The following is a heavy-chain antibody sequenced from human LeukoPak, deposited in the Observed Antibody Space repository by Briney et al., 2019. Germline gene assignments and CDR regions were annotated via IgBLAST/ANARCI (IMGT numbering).Heavy chain of an antibody. Sequence: SETLSLTCTVSGASISSSNFYWDWIRQSPGKGLEWIGNIYYGETTSYNPSFKSRVTISVDSSKNQFSLKVNSVTAADTAVYYCARDQWLQSDYYMDVWGKGTTVTVSS. J-gene: IGHJ6*03. D-gene: IGHD5-18*01. CDR2: IYYGETT. CDR1: GASISSSNFY. CDR3: ARDQWLQSDYYMDV. V-gene: IGHV4-39*02.